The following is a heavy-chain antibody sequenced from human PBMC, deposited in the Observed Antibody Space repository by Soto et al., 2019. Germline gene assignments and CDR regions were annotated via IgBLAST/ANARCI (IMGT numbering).Heavy chain of an antibody. J-gene: IGHJ3*02. D-gene: IGHD5-18*01. CDR2: ISSSSSYI. CDR1: GFTFSSYS. Sequence: EVQLVESGGGLVKPGGSLRLSCAASGFTFSSYSMNWVRQAPGKGLEWVSSISSSSSYIYYADSVKGRFTISRDNAKNSLYLQMNSLRAGDTAVYYCARDGRGYSYGTDAFDIWGQGTMVTVSS. CDR3: ARDGRGYSYGTDAFDI. V-gene: IGHV3-21*01.